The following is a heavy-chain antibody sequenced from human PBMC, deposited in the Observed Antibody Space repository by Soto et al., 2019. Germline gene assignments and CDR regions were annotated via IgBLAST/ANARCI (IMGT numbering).Heavy chain of an antibody. Sequence: SETLSLTCTVSGGSISNYYWSWIRQPPGKGLEWIGYIYYSGSTNYNPSLKSRVTISVDTSKNQFSLKLSSVTAADTAVYYCAGSIVVVTAIYYYYYGMDVWGQGTTVTVSS. CDR3: AGSIVVVTAIYYYYYGMDV. CDR1: GGSISNYY. J-gene: IGHJ6*02. V-gene: IGHV4-59*01. CDR2: IYYSGST. D-gene: IGHD2-21*02.